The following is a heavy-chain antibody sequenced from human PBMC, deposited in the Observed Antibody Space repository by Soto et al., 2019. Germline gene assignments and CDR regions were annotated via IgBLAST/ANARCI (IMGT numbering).Heavy chain of an antibody. CDR1: CCTFTSYG. D-gene: IGHD3-22*01. CDR2: ISTFHGNT. V-gene: IGHV1-18*04. CDR3: ARDTYDTTGYPLDY. J-gene: IGHJ4*02. Sequence: SVEVSFEDSCCTFTSYGISWVRQAPGQGLEWMGWISTFHGNTNYAQKFQGSVTMTTDTSTSTAYMELRSLTSDDTAIYYCARDTYDTTGYPLDYWGQGTLVSVSS.